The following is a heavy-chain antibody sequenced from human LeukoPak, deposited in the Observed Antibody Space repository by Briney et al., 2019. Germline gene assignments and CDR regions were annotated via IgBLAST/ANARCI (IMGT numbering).Heavy chain of an antibody. CDR1: GFTFDDYA. J-gene: IGHJ6*02. V-gene: IGHV3-43*02. D-gene: IGHD3-10*01. CDR2: ISGDGGST. Sequence: PGGSLRLSRAASGFTFDDYAMHWVRQAPGKGLEWVSLISGDGGSTYYADSVKGRFTISRDNSKNSLYLQMNSLRTEDTALYYCAKDFSSGTYYPYYYYGMDVWGQGTTVTVSS. CDR3: AKDFSSGTYYPYYYYGMDV.